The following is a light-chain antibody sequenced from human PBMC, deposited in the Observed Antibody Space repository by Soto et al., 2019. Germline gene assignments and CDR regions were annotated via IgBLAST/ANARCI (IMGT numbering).Light chain of an antibody. CDR3: QQYTTSPPT. J-gene: IGKJ1*01. CDR1: QAVSTDY. V-gene: IGKV3-20*01. CDR2: GTS. Sequence: EIVLTQSPATLSLSPGERATLSCRASQAVSTDYLAWYQQKPGQAPRLLMYGTSSRATGIPGRFSGSGSGTDFTLTISGLEPEDFALYYCQQYTTSPPTFGQGTKVEVK.